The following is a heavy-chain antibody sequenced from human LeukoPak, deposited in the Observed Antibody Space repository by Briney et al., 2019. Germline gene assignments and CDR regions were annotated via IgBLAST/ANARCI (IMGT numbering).Heavy chain of an antibody. CDR3: ARTRYYYNSRSYGAPYYFDY. CDR2: INHSGST. Sequence: SETLSLTCAVYGGSFSGYYWSWIRQHPGKGLEWIGEINHSGSTNHNPSLKSRVTISVDTSKNQFSLKLSSVTAADTAVYYCARTRYYYNSRSYGAPYYFDYWGQGTLVTVSS. J-gene: IGHJ4*02. D-gene: IGHD3-10*01. CDR1: GGSFSGYY. V-gene: IGHV4-34*01.